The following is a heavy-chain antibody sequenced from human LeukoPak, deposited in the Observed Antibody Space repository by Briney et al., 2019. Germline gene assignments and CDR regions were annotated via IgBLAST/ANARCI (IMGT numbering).Heavy chain of an antibody. J-gene: IGHJ4*02. V-gene: IGHV4-34*01. D-gene: IGHD3-10*01. CDR2: INHSGST. Sequence: SETLSLTCAVYCGSFSGYYWSWIRQPPGKGLEWIGEINHSGSTNYNPSLKSRVTISVDTSKNQFSLKLSSVTAADTAVYYCARVTGGLLWFGETIDYWGQGTLVTLSS. CDR3: ARVTGGLLWFGETIDY. CDR1: CGSFSGYY.